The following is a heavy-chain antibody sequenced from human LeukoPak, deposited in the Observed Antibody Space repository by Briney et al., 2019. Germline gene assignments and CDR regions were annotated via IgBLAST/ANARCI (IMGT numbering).Heavy chain of an antibody. D-gene: IGHD2-15*01. J-gene: IGHJ6*02. CDR3: ARERWHCRVNCYSVYYYALDV. CDR2: INPGNGDT. CDR1: GYTFTSYA. V-gene: IGHV1-3*01. Sequence: ASVKVSCKASGYTFTSYAMHWVRQAPGQRLEWLGWINPGNGDTKYSQNFQGGATVTSDTSAATAYVELNSLTSEDTAVYYCARERWHCRVNCYSVYYYALDVWGQGTTVTVSS.